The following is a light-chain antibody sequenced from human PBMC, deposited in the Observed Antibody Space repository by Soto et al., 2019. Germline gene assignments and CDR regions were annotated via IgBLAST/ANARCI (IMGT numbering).Light chain of an antibody. CDR1: QSISVW. Sequence: DIQMTQSPSTLSASVGDRVTITCRASQSISVWLAWYQQKPGKAPKLLIFDASTLQNGVPSRFSGSGSGTEFTLTITRLQPEDLGSYFCQQYDSHRWAFGQGTKVDIK. J-gene: IGKJ1*01. CDR2: DAS. CDR3: QQYDSHRWA. V-gene: IGKV1-5*01.